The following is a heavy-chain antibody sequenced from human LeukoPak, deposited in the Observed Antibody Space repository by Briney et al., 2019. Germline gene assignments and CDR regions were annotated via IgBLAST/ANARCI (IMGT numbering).Heavy chain of an antibody. CDR2: LYSDGNT. V-gene: IGHV3-53*01. Sequence: GGSLRLSCAASGFTVITNDMTWVRQAPGKGLEWVSVLYSDGNTKYADSVQGRFTISRDNSKNTLYLEMNSLSPDDTAVYYCARGVESLAANTLAYWGQGTLVTVSA. D-gene: IGHD3-16*01. CDR1: GFTVITND. J-gene: IGHJ4*02. CDR3: ARGVESLAANTLAY.